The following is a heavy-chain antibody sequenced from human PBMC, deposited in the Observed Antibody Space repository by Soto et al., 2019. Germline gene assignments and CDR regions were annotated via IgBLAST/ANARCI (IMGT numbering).Heavy chain of an antibody. CDR1: GYSITSSNW. D-gene: IGHD4-17*01. CDR2: IYYSGST. V-gene: IGHV4-28*01. J-gene: IGHJ2*01. Sequence: QVQLQESGPGLVKPSDTLSLTCAVSGYSITSSNWWGWIRQPPGKGLEWVGHIYYSGSTNYNPSPNRRVNMSVDTSKNLFALRLSSVTAVDTALFYCARSQLVTTTSWCFDLWGRGTLDAVSS. CDR3: ARSQLVTTTSWCFDL.